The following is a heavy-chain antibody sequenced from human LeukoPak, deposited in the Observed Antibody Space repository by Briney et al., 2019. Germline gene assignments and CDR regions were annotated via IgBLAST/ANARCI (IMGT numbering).Heavy chain of an antibody. Sequence: GGSLRLSCAASGFTFSSYAMHWVRQAPGKGLEWVAVISYDGSNKYYADSVKGRFTISRDNSKNTLYLQMYSLRAEDTAVYFCVGGEWLRSGLGYWGQGTLVTVSS. CDR3: VGGEWLRSGLGY. CDR1: GFTFSSYA. CDR2: ISYDGSNK. D-gene: IGHD5-12*01. V-gene: IGHV3-30*14. J-gene: IGHJ4*02.